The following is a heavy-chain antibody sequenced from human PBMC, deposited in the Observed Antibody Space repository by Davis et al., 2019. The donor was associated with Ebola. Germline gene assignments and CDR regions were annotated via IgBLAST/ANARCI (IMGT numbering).Heavy chain of an antibody. V-gene: IGHV3-30*03. CDR1: GFTFSSYG. J-gene: IGHJ6*02. CDR3: ARGGVVVPAAITYYYGMDV. Sequence: GGSLRLSCAASGFTFSSYGMHWVRQAPGKGLEWVAVISYDGSNKYYADSVKGRFTISRDNSKNTLYLQMNSLRAEDTAVYYCARGGVVVPAAITYYYGMDVWGQGTTVTVSS. D-gene: IGHD2-2*01. CDR2: ISYDGSNK.